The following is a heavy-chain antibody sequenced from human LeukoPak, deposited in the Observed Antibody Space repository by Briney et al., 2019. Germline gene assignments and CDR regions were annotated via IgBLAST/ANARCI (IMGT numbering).Heavy chain of an antibody. V-gene: IGHV4-4*07. CDR2: IYTSGST. Sequence: SETLSLTCTVSGGSISSYYWSWIRQPAGKGLEWIGRIYTSGSTNYNPSLKSRVTMSVDTSKNQFSLMLSSVTAADTAVYYCASWSSSSNAFDIWGQGTMVTVSS. CDR3: ASWSSSSNAFDI. J-gene: IGHJ3*02. D-gene: IGHD6-6*01. CDR1: GGSISSYY.